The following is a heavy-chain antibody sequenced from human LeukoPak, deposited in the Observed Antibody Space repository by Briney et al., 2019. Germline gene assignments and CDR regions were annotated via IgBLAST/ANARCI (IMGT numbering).Heavy chain of an antibody. D-gene: IGHD3-22*01. Sequence: SETLSLTCTVSGGSINSYFWTWIRQPAGKGLEWIGRIYTGGSTNYNPSLKSRVTMSVDTSKNQFSLKLSSVTAADTAVYYCAGGVVSGYYPHYYYYYMDVWGKGTTVTVSS. CDR3: AGGVVSGYYPHYYYYYMDV. V-gene: IGHV4-4*07. CDR1: GGSINSYF. J-gene: IGHJ6*03. CDR2: IYTGGST.